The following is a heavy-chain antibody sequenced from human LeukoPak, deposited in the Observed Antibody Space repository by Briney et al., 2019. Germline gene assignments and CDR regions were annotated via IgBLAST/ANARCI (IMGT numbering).Heavy chain of an antibody. CDR1: GFTFSSYA. Sequence: GGSLRLSCAGSGFTFSSYAMSWVRQAPGKGLEWVSAISGSGADTYYADSVKGRFTISRDNSKNTLFLQMNSLRAEDTAVYYCAKARQGGYGFDAFDIWGQGTMVTVSS. D-gene: IGHD5-12*01. V-gene: IGHV3-23*01. CDR2: ISGSGADT. J-gene: IGHJ3*02. CDR3: AKARQGGYGFDAFDI.